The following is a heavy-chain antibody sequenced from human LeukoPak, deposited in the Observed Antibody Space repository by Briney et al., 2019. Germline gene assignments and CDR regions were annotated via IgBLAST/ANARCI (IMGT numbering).Heavy chain of an antibody. CDR1: GGSMSSGGYS. J-gene: IGHJ4*02. V-gene: IGHV4-31*03. CDR2: IYYSGST. CDR3: ARDNRKGNFDY. Sequence: SETLSLTCTVSGGSMSSGGYSWSWIRKHRGEGLEWIWYIYYSGSTYYNPSLKSRVTVSVDTSKNQFSLKLSSVTAADTAVYYCARDNRKGNFDYWGQGTLVTVSS.